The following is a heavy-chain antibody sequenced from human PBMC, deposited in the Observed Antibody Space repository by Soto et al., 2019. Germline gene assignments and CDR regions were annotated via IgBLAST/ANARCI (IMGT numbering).Heavy chain of an antibody. CDR2: ISYDGSNK. J-gene: IGHJ6*02. CDR1: GFTFSSYA. Sequence: GGSLRLSCAASGFTFSSYAMHWVRQAPGKGLEWVAVISYDGSNKYYADSVKGRFTISRDNSKNSLYLQMNSLRDEDTAVYYCGRVGISAYYYGMDGWGQGTTVTVAS. D-gene: IGHD2-21*01. V-gene: IGHV3-30-3*01. CDR3: GRVGISAYYYGMDG.